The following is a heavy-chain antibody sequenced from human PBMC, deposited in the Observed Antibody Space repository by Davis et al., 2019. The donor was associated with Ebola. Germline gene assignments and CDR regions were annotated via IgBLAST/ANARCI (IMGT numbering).Heavy chain of an antibody. D-gene: IGHD6-19*01. V-gene: IGHV4-30-4*01. Sequence: MPSETLSLTCTVSGGSISSYYWSWIRQPPGKGLEWIGYIYYSGSTYYNPSLKSRVTISVDTSKNQFSLKLSSVTAADTAVYYCARDSSGWYYFDYWGQGTLVTVSS. CDR3: ARDSSGWYYFDY. CDR2: IYYSGST. J-gene: IGHJ4*02. CDR1: GGSISSYY.